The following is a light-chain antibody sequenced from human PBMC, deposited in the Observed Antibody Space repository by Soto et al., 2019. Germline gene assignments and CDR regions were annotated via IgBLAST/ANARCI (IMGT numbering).Light chain of an antibody. CDR3: QHSNNYLT. CDR2: AVS. J-gene: IGKJ1*01. Sequence: DIHINHTTSSLSSSIGYIVTLTCRASQSIGTNLNWYQQRPGKAPKLLIYAVSSLQSGVPSRFSGSGSGTEFTLTIISLQTDDFATYSCQHSNNYLTFCQGTE. CDR1: QSIGTN. V-gene: IGKV1-39*01.